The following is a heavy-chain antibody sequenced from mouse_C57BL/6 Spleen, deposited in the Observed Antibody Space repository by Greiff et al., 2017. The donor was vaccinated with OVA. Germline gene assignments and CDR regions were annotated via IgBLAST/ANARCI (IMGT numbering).Heavy chain of an antibody. CDR1: GYSFTGYF. V-gene: IGHV1-20*01. D-gene: IGHD1-1*01. CDR2: INPYNGDT. J-gene: IGHJ4*01. Sequence: VQLQQSGPELVKPGDSVKISCKASGYSFTGYFMNWVMQSHGKSLEWIGRINPYNGDTFYNQKFKGKATLTVDKSSSTAHMELRSLTSEDSAVYYCARGDYYGSRGFYAMDYWGQGTSVTVSS. CDR3: ARGDYYGSRGFYAMDY.